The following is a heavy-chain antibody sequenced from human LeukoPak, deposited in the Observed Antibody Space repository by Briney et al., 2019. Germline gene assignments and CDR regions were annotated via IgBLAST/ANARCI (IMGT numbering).Heavy chain of an antibody. CDR2: IYDTGST. CDR3: QSRFLEWLLDY. CDR1: GDSIRSNNYY. Sequence: PSETLSLTCTVSGDSIRSNNYYWGWIRQPPGKGLEWIGSIYDTGSTFYNPSLKSRVIISVDTSKNQFSLKLSSVTAADTAVYYCQSRFLEWLLDYWSQGTLVTVSS. D-gene: IGHD3-3*01. J-gene: IGHJ4*02. V-gene: IGHV4-39*01.